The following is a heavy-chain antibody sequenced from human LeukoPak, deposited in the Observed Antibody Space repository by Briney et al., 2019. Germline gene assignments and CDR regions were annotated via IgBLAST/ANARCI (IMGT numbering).Heavy chain of an antibody. CDR3: ARDFMTTVLSPVDQ. CDR2: ISSSSSYI. J-gene: IGHJ4*02. Sequence: GGSLRLSCAASGFTFSSYSMNWVRQAPGKGLEWVSSISSSSSYIYYADSVKGRFTISRDNAKNSLYLQMNSLRAEDTAVYYCARDFMTTVLSPVDQWGQGTLVTVSS. D-gene: IGHD4-17*01. V-gene: IGHV3-21*01. CDR1: GFTFSSYS.